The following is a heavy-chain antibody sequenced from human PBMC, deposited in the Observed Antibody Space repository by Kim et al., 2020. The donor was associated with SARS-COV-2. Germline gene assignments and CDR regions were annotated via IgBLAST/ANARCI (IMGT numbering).Heavy chain of an antibody. CDR2: RGNKT. Sequence: RGNKTYYEPSMNGRFTISRDNSKNTLYLQMNGLGADDTAIYYCAPRRWLDPWGQGTLVTVSS. J-gene: IGHJ5*02. V-gene: IGHV3-23*01. CDR3: APRRWLDP.